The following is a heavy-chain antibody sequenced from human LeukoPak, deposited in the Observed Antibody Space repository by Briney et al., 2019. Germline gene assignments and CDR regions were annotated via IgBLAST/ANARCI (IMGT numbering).Heavy chain of an antibody. CDR1: GGTFSSYA. CDR3: ARVPSPTRDRTPIVGASHYYYYMDV. Sequence: SVKVSCKASGGTFSSYAISWVRQAPGQGLEWMGGIIPIFGTANYAQKFQGRVTITTDESTITAYMELNSLRSEDTAVYYCARVPSPTRDRTPIVGASHYYYYMDVWGKGTTVTVSS. D-gene: IGHD1-26*01. CDR2: IIPIFGTA. J-gene: IGHJ6*03. V-gene: IGHV1-69*05.